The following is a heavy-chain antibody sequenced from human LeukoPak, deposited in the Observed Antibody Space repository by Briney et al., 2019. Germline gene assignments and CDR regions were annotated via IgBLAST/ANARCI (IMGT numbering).Heavy chain of an antibody. V-gene: IGHV4-34*01. D-gene: IGHD5-18*01. Sequence: SETLSLTCAVYGGSFSGYYWSWIRQPPGKGLEWIGEINHSGSTNYNPSLKSRITISVDTSQNQFSLKLRSVTAADTAVYYCAREMGYSYGYWYFDVWGRGTLVTVSS. CDR3: AREMGYSYGYWYFDV. CDR2: INHSGST. CDR1: GGSFSGYY. J-gene: IGHJ2*01.